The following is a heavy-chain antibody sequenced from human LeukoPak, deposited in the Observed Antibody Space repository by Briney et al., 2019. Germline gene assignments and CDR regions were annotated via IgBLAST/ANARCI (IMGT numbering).Heavy chain of an antibody. CDR3: ARADYYYMDV. V-gene: IGHV4-61*02. J-gene: IGHJ6*03. Sequence: SQTLSLTCTVSGGSISSGSYYWRWIRQPAGKGLEWIGRIYTSGSTNYNPSLKSRVTISVDTSKNQFSLKLSSVTAADTAVYYCARADYYYMDVWGKGTTVTVSS. CDR2: IYTSGST. CDR1: GGSISSGSYY.